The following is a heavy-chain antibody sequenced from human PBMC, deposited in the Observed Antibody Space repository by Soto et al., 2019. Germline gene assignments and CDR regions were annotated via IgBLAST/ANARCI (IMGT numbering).Heavy chain of an antibody. CDR1: GYTLTELS. V-gene: IGHV1-24*01. CDR2: FDPEDGET. J-gene: IGHJ5*02. D-gene: IGHD2-15*01. Sequence: ASVKVSCKVSGYTLTELSMHWVRQAPGKGLEWMGGFDPEDGETIYAQKFQGRVTMTEDTSTDTAYMELSSLRSEDTAVYYCATEGGVVVAAMRGHWFDPWGQGTLVTVSS. CDR3: ATEGGVVVAAMRGHWFDP.